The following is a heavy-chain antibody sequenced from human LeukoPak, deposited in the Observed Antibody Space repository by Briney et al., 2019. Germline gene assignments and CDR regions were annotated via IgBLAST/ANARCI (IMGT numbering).Heavy chain of an antibody. Sequence: SETLSLTCTVSGGSISSGGYYWSWIRQHPGKGLEWIGYIYYSGSTYYNPSLKSRVTISVDTSKNQFSLKLSSVTAADTAVYYCARYCSSTSRYTNPFDYWGQGTLVTVSS. D-gene: IGHD2-2*02. CDR2: IYYSGST. CDR1: GGSISSGGYY. J-gene: IGHJ4*02. CDR3: ARYCSSTSRYTNPFDY. V-gene: IGHV4-31*03.